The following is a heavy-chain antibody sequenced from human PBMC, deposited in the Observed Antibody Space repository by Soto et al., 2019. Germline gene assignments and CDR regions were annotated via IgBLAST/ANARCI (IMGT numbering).Heavy chain of an antibody. Sequence: GASVKVSCKASGYTFTSYYMHWVRQAPGQGFEWMGIINPSGGSTSYAQKFQGRVTMTRDTSTSTVYMELSSLRSEDTAVYYCARDPGIAAAGSSYYFDYWGQGTLVTVSS. V-gene: IGHV1-46*01. J-gene: IGHJ4*02. CDR2: INPSGGST. CDR3: ARDPGIAAAGSSYYFDY. D-gene: IGHD6-13*01. CDR1: GYTFTSYY.